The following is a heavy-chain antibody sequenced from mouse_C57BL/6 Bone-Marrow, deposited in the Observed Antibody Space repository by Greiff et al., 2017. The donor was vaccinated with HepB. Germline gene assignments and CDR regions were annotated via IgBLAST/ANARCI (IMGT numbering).Heavy chain of an antibody. CDR2: INSDGGST. J-gene: IGHJ1*03. CDR3: ARHDYDYDEWYFDV. CDR1: EYEFPSHD. Sequence: DVMLVESGGGLVQPGESLKLSCESNEYEFPSHDMSWVRKTPEKRLELVAAINSDGGSTYYPDTMDRRFIISRDNTKKTLYLQMSSLRSEDTALYYCARHDYDYDEWYFDVWGTGTTVTVSS. V-gene: IGHV5-2*01. D-gene: IGHD2-4*01.